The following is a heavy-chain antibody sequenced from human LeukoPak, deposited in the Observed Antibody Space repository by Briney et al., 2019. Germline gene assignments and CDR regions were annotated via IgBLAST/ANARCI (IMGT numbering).Heavy chain of an antibody. D-gene: IGHD3-22*01. CDR1: GFTFSSYS. V-gene: IGHV3-21*01. J-gene: IGHJ4*02. CDR2: ISSSSSYI. Sequence: GGSLRLSCAASGFTFSSYSMNWVRQAPGKGLEWVSSISSSSSYIYYADSVKGRFTISRDNAKNSLYLQMNSLRAEDTAVYYCARAPYYYDSSGSYFDYCVQGTLVTVSS. CDR3: ARAPYYYDSSGSYFDY.